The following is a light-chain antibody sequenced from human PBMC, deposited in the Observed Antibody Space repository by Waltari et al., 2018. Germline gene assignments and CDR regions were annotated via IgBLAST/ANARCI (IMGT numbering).Light chain of an antibody. V-gene: IGLV1-40*01. CDR2: GSS. Sequence: QSVLTPPPSVSGAPGQRVTISCTWSGSNIRAGYDVHWYQQLPRAAPKLLIYGSSSRPLGVPDRFFGSTSGTSASLAITGLQAEDEADYYCQSYDISLSVVFGGGTKLTVL. J-gene: IGLJ3*02. CDR3: QSYDISLSVV. CDR1: GSNIRAGYD.